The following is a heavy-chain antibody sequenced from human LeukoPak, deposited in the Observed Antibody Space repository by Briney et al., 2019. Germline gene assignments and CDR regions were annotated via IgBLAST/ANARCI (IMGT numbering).Heavy chain of an antibody. D-gene: IGHD3-16*02. J-gene: IGHJ4*02. V-gene: IGHV1-24*01. CDR2: FDPEDGET. Sequence: ASVKVSCKVSGYTLTELSMHWVRQAPGKGLEWMGGFDPEDGETIYAQKFQGRVTMTEDTSTDTAYMELSSLRSEDTAVYYCATGANLGELSNFDYWGQGTLVTVSS. CDR1: GYTLTELS. CDR3: ATGANLGELSNFDY.